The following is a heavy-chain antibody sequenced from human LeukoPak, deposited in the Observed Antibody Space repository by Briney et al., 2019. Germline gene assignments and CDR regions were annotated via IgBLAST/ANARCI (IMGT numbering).Heavy chain of an antibody. V-gene: IGHV3-30*02. CDR1: GFTFSSYG. D-gene: IGHD1-1*01. J-gene: IGHJ3*02. CDR3: AKDGNAGYAFDI. CDR2: IRYDGSNK. Sequence: PGGSLRLSCAVSGFTFSSYGMHWVRQAPGKGLEWVAFIRYDGSNKYYADSVKGRFTISRDNSKNTLYLQMNSLRAEDTAVYYCAKDGNAGYAFDIWGQGTMVTVSS.